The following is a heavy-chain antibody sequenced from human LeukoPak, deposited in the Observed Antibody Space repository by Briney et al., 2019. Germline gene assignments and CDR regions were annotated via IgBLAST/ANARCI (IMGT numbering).Heavy chain of an antibody. V-gene: IGHV1-8*01. D-gene: IGHD6-13*01. J-gene: IGHJ3*02. CDR3: ARGVKYSSSWYRRNDAFDI. CDR1: GYTFTSYD. Sequence: GASVKVSCTASGYTFTSYDINWVRQATGQGLEWMGWMNPNSGNTGYAQKFQGRVTMTRNTSISTAYMELSSLRSEDTAVYYCARGVKYSSSWYRRNDAFDIWGQGTMVTVSS. CDR2: MNPNSGNT.